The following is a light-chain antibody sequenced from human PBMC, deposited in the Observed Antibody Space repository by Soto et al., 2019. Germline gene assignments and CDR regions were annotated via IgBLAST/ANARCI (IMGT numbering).Light chain of an antibody. CDR3: QQHSHWPPWT. Sequence: EVVLTQSPATLSLSPGERATLSCRASENVRTFVDWYQQKPSQAPRLLIYGASNRATGIPARFSGSGSGTDFTLTISNLEPEDFAVYYCQQHSHWPPWTFGQGTRVEIQ. CDR1: ENVRTF. J-gene: IGKJ1*01. V-gene: IGKV3-11*01. CDR2: GAS.